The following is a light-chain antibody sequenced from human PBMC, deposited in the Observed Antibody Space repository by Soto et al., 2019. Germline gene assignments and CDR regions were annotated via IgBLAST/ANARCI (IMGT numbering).Light chain of an antibody. V-gene: IGKV1-17*01. Sequence: DIQMTQSPSTLSASVGDRVTITCRAGQSMSGWLAWYQQKPGKAPKRLIYAASSLQSGVPSRFSGSGSGTEFTLTISTLQPEDFATYYCLQHNSYPRTFGQGTKVDIK. CDR1: QSMSGW. CDR2: AAS. J-gene: IGKJ1*01. CDR3: LQHNSYPRT.